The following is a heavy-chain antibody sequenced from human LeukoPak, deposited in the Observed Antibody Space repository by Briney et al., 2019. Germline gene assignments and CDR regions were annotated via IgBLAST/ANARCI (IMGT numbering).Heavy chain of an antibody. D-gene: IGHD3-22*01. J-gene: IGHJ3*02. Sequence: ASVKVSCKASGYTFTSYGISWVRQAPGQGREGMGWISAYNGNTNYAQKLQGRVTMTTDTSTSTAYMELRSMRSDDTAVYYCARPYYDSSGYYEDGAFDIWGQGTMVTVSS. V-gene: IGHV1-18*01. CDR2: ISAYNGNT. CDR3: ARPYYDSSGYYEDGAFDI. CDR1: GYTFTSYG.